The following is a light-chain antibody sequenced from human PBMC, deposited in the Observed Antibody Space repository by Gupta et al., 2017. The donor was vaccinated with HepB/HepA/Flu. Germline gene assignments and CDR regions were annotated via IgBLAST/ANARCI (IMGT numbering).Light chain of an antibody. CDR3: QQRDSVPRT. Sequence: DIQMTQSPSSLSASVGDRVTITCRASQSIRSYLNWYQQKPGKAPKLLIYAALRVKSGVPSRFSGSGSGTDFTLTISRRQPEDFANYYCQQRDSVPRTFGQGTXVEIK. J-gene: IGKJ1*01. CDR1: QSIRSY. V-gene: IGKV1-39*01. CDR2: AAL.